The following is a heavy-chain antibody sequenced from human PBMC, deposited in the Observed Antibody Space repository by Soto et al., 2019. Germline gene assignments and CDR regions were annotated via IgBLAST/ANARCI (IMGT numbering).Heavy chain of an antibody. CDR3: ASLWFGELGYYYYGMDV. CDR1: GGSISSGGYY. J-gene: IGHJ6*02. V-gene: IGHV4-31*03. D-gene: IGHD3-10*01. Sequence: QVQLQESGPGLVKPSQTLSLTCTVSGGSISSGGYYWSWIRQHPGKGLEWIGYIYYSGSTYYNPSLQSRVTISVDTSKNQFSLKLSSVTAADTAVYYCASLWFGELGYYYYGMDVWGQGTTVTVSS. CDR2: IYYSGST.